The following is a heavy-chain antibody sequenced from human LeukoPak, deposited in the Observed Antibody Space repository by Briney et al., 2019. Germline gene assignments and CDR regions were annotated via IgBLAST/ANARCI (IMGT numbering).Heavy chain of an antibody. J-gene: IGHJ4*02. Sequence: GGSLRLSCAASGFSFSDYGMNWVRQAPGKGLEWVAVIWHDGSNKYYGDSVKGRFTISRDNSKNTLYLQMNSLTAEDTAVYYCASLPTGGANFDYWGQGTLVTVSS. V-gene: IGHV3-33*01. CDR1: GFSFSDYG. D-gene: IGHD2-8*02. CDR2: IWHDGSNK. CDR3: ASLPTGGANFDY.